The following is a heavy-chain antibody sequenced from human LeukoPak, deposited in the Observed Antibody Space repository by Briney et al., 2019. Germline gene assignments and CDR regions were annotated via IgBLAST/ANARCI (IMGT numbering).Heavy chain of an antibody. CDR2: IYYSGST. V-gene: IGHV4-39*01. CDR3: ARNVSRGEPGGAFDI. D-gene: IGHD3-16*01. CDR1: GGAISGRRDY. J-gene: IGHJ3*02. Sequence: SETLSLTCTVSGGAISGRRDYWGWIRQPPGKGLEWIASIYYSGSTHYNPSLKSRVTIFVDTSRNQSSLELRTATAADSAIYYCARNVSRGEPGGAFDIWGQGTMVTVSS.